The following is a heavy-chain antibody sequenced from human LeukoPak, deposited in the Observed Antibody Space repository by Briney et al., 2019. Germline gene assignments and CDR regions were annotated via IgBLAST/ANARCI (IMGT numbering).Heavy chain of an antibody. CDR1: GFTFSSYG. D-gene: IGHD2-2*01. CDR2: ISYDGSNK. V-gene: IGHV3-30*18. Sequence: GGSLRLSCAASGFTFSSYGMHWVRQAPGKGLEWVAAISYDGSNKYYADSVKGRFTISRDNSKNTLYLQMNSLRAEDTAVYYCAKWAGYCSGTSCHYYFDYWGQGTLVTVSS. J-gene: IGHJ4*02. CDR3: AKWAGYCSGTSCHYYFDY.